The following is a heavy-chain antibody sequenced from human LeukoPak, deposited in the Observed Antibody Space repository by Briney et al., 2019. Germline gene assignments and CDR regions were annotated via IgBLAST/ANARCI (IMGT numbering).Heavy chain of an antibody. CDR2: INSDGSST. D-gene: IGHD3-22*01. V-gene: IGHV3-74*01. J-gene: IGHJ4*02. CDR3: ASGRGYYDY. CDR1: GFIFSSYW. Sequence: PGGSLRLSCAASGFIFSSYWMHWARQAPGKGLVWVSRINSDGSSTNYADSVKGRFTISRDNAKNTLYLQMNSLRADDTAIYYCASGRGYYDYWGQGTLVTVSS.